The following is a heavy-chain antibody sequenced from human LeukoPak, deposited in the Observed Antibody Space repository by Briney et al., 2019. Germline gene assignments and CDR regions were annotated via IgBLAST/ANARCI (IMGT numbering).Heavy chain of an antibody. V-gene: IGHV4-59*12. CDR1: GGSISSYY. CDR2: IYYSGST. D-gene: IGHD3-22*01. CDR3: ARGGHSEDYYDSSGLDY. Sequence: SETLSLTCTVSGGSISSYYWSWIRQPPGKGLEWIGYIYYSGSTNYNPSLKSRVTISVDTSKNQFSLKLSSVTAADTAVYYCARGGHSEDYYDSSGLDYWGQGTLVTVSS. J-gene: IGHJ4*02.